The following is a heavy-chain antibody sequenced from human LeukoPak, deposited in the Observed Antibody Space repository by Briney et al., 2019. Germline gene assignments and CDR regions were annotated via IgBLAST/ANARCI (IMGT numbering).Heavy chain of an antibody. Sequence: SETLSLTCAVYGGSFSGYYWSWIRQPPGRGLEWIGEINHSGSTNYNPSPKSRVTISVDTPKNQFSLKLSSVTAADTAVYYCARGPYSNLGRFDYWGQGTLVTVSS. CDR1: GGSFSGYY. J-gene: IGHJ4*02. V-gene: IGHV4-34*01. D-gene: IGHD4-11*01. CDR3: ARGPYSNLGRFDY. CDR2: INHSGST.